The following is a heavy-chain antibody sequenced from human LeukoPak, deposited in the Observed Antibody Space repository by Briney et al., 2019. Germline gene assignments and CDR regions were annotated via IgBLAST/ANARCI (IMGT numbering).Heavy chain of an antibody. CDR2: IWYDGSNK. V-gene: IGHV3-33*01. J-gene: IGHJ4*02. D-gene: IGHD6-13*01. CDR1: GFTFSTYG. Sequence: GRSLRLSCAASGFTFSTYGMHWVRQAPGKGLEWVAIIWYDGSNKYYADSVKGRFIISGDNSKNTLYLQMNSLRAEDTAVYYCARGRAAAGGPYFDYWGQGTLVTVSS. CDR3: ARGRAAAGGPYFDY.